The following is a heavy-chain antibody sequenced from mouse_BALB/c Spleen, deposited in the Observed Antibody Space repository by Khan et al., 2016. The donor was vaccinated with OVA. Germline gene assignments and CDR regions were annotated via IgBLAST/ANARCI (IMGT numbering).Heavy chain of an antibody. Sequence: EVQLQESGPGLVKPSQSLSLTCTVTGYSITSDYAWNWIRQFPGNKLEWMGHISYSGNTKYNPSLKSRISITRDTSKNQFFLQLNSVTTEDTATCYCARSYGGEFDYWGQGTLLTVS. V-gene: IGHV3-2*02. CDR1: GYSITSDYA. CDR3: ARSYGGEFDY. D-gene: IGHD1-1*02. CDR2: ISYSGNT. J-gene: IGHJ2*01.